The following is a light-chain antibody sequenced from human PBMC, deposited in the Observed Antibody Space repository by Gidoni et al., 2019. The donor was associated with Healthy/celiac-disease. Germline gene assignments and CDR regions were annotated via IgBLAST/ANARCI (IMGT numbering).Light chain of an antibody. Sequence: DIVLTQSPFTLSLSPGERATLSCRASQSVSSRSLACYQQKPGQAPRLLLYGASSRATGIPDRFSGSGSGKDFTLTSSRLEPEDVAVYYCQQYGSSPMYTFGQGTKLEIK. V-gene: IGKV3-20*01. CDR3: QQYGSSPMYT. CDR1: QSVSSRS. J-gene: IGKJ2*01. CDR2: GAS.